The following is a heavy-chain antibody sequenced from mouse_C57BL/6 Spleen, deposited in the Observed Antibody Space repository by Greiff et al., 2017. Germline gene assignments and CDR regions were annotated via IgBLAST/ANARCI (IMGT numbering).Heavy chain of an antibody. CDR1: GYSITSGYY. J-gene: IGHJ4*01. V-gene: IGHV3-6*01. CDR2: ISYDGSN. CDR3: ARGAGDAMDY. Sequence: ESGPGLVKPSQSLSLTCSVTGYSITSGYYWNWIRQFPGNKQEWMGYISYDGSNNYNPSLKNRISITRYTSKNQFFLKLNSVTTEDTATYYCARGAGDAMDYRGQGTSVTVSS.